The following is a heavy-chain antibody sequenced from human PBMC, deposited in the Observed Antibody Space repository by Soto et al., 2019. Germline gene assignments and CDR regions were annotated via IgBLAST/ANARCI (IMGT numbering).Heavy chain of an antibody. D-gene: IGHD3-22*01. Sequence: GGSLRLSCAASGFTFSSYSMNWVRQAPGKGLEWVSSISSSSSYIYYADSVKGRFTISRDNAKNSLYLQMNSLRAEDTAVYYCARDSIDSRGDYWGQGTLVTVSS. CDR2: ISSSSSYI. CDR3: ARDSIDSRGDY. CDR1: GFTFSSYS. V-gene: IGHV3-21*01. J-gene: IGHJ4*02.